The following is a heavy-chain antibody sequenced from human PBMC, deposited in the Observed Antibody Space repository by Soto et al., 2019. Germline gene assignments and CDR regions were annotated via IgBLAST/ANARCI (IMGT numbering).Heavy chain of an antibody. CDR2: ISRDGSHK. CDR1: GFIFRNYA. CDR3: ARSRNSAVADSFDF. J-gene: IGHJ4*02. D-gene: IGHD1-26*01. Sequence: GGSLRLSCAASGFIFRNYAIHWVRQAPGKGLEWVAVISRDGSHKYYLDSVKGRFTISRDNSKDTVNLLMNSLRDDDSAMYYCARSRNSAVADSFDFWGQGTLVTVSS. V-gene: IGHV3-30*04.